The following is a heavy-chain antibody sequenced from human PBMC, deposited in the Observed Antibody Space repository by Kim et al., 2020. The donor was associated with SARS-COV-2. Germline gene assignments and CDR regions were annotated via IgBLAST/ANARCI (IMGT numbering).Heavy chain of an antibody. Sequence: GGSLRLSCAASGFTFSGYAMNWVRQAPGKGLEWVSGVTGSGTSTFYADSVSGRFTISRDNSKNTVYLQMICLISGDTSVYYCAKEIHSYSRWPFYYF. CDR1: GFTFSGYA. CDR3: AKEIHSYSRWPFYYF. V-gene: IGHV3-23*01. CDR2: VTGSGTST. J-gene: IGHJ4*01. D-gene: IGHD2-15*01.